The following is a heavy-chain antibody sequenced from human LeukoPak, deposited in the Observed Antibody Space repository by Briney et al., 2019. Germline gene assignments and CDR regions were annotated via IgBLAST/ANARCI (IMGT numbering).Heavy chain of an antibody. Sequence: SETLSLTCTVSGGSISSSSYYWGWIRQPPGKGLEWIGSIYYSGSTYYNSSLKSRVIISVGTSKNLFSLKLSSVTAADRAVYYCERERGVVAGTSSYYYGMDVWGQGTTVTVSS. CDR3: ERERGVVAGTSSYYYGMDV. V-gene: IGHV4-39*07. CDR2: IYYSGST. CDR1: GGSISSSSYY. J-gene: IGHJ6*01. D-gene: IGHD6-19*01.